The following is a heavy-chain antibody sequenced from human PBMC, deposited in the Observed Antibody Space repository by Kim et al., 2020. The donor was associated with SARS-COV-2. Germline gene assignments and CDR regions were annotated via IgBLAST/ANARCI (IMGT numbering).Heavy chain of an antibody. V-gene: IGHV3-15*01. Sequence: GGSLRLSCAASGFTFSNAWMSWVCQAPGQGLEWVGRIKSKTDGGTTDYAAPVKGRVTISRDDSKNTLYLQMNSLKTEDTAVYYCTTGVGAKNYYYYMDVWGKGTTVTVSS. CDR3: TTGVGAKNYYYYMDV. CDR1: GFTFSNAW. CDR2: IKSKTDGGTT. D-gene: IGHD1-26*01. J-gene: IGHJ6*03.